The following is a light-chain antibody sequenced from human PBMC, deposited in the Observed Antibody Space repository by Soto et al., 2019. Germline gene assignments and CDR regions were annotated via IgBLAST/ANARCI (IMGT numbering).Light chain of an antibody. CDR2: DAS. Sequence: EIVFTQSPATLSLSPGESATLSCRASPSVSSYLAWYQHKPGQAPRLLIYDASNRATGIPARFSGSGSGTDFTLTISSLEPEDFAVYYCQQRSNWPITFGQGTRLEIK. CDR3: QQRSNWPIT. V-gene: IGKV3-11*01. J-gene: IGKJ5*01. CDR1: PSVSSY.